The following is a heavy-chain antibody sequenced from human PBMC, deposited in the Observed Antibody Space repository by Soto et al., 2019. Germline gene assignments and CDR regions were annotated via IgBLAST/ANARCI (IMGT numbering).Heavy chain of an antibody. Sequence: TGGSLRLSCAASGFTFSSYAMSWVRQAPGKGLEWVSAISGSGGSTYYADSVKGRFTISRDNSKNTLYLQMNSLRAEDTAVYYCAKGGTYYDILTGYYVYWGQGTLVTVSS. V-gene: IGHV3-23*01. CDR1: GFTFSSYA. J-gene: IGHJ4*02. D-gene: IGHD3-9*01. CDR3: AKGGTYYDILTGYYVY. CDR2: ISGSGGST.